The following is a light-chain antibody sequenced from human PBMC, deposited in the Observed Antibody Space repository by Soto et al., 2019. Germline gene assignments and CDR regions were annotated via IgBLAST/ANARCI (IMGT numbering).Light chain of an antibody. CDR1: QSVSSSY. CDR3: QQYGISPLYT. J-gene: IGKJ2*01. CDR2: GAS. V-gene: IGKV3-20*01. Sequence: EIVLTQSPGTLSLSPGERATLSCRASQSVSSSYLAWYQQKPGQAPRLLIYGASSRATGIPDRFSGSGSGTYFILTISRLEPEDFAVYYCQQYGISPLYTFGQGAKLEIK.